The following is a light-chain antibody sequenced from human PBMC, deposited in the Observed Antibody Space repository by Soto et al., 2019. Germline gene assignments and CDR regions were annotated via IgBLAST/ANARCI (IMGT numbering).Light chain of an antibody. J-gene: IGKJ4*01. Sequence: DIQMTQSPSSLSASVGDRVTITCRASQSISNYLNWYQQKPGKAPKPLIYATSSMQSGVPSRFSGSGYGTDFTLTISSLQPEDFATYYCQQSYSSPSGLTFGGGTKVDIK. V-gene: IGKV1-39*01. CDR2: ATS. CDR1: QSISNY. CDR3: QQSYSSPSGLT.